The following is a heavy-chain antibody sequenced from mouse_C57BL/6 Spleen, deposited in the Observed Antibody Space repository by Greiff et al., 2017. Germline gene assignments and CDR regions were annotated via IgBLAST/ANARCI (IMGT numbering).Heavy chain of an antibody. Sequence: EVNVVESGGGLVKPGGSLKLSCAASGFTFSSYTMSWVRQTPEKRLEWVATISGGGGNTYYPDSVKGRFTISRDNAKNTLYLQMSRLRSEDTALYYCARQDDSYFDYWGQGTTLTVSS. V-gene: IGHV5-9*01. J-gene: IGHJ2*01. D-gene: IGHD2-4*01. CDR2: ISGGGGNT. CDR3: ARQDDSYFDY. CDR1: GFTFSSYT.